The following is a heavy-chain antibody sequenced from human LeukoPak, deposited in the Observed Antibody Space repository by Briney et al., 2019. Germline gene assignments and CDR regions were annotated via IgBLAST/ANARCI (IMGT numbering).Heavy chain of an antibody. D-gene: IGHD2-15*01. CDR1: GFTFATYE. Sequence: GGSLRPSCAASGFTFATYEMNWVRQAPGKGLGWVSYISSSGITIYYADSVKGRFTTSRDNAKNSLYLQMNSLRAEDTALYYCARDPLGYCSGGSCYFGAFDIWGQGTMVTVSS. CDR2: ISSSGITI. J-gene: IGHJ3*02. V-gene: IGHV3-48*03. CDR3: ARDPLGYCSGGSCYFGAFDI.